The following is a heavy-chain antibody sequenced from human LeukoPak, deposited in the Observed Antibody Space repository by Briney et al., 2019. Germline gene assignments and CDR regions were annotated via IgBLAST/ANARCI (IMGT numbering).Heavy chain of an antibody. V-gene: IGHV3-23*01. CDR2: IRASDGTT. CDR1: GFTFSTSA. Sequence: GGSLRLSCEVFGFTFSTSAMSWVRQAPGKGLEWVSGIRASDGTTYYVNSVGGRFTVSRDNSKNTLYLQMNSLRVEDTAVYYCRFYTSGSDYWGQGTLVTVSS. CDR3: RFYTSGSDY. J-gene: IGHJ4*02. D-gene: IGHD3-22*01.